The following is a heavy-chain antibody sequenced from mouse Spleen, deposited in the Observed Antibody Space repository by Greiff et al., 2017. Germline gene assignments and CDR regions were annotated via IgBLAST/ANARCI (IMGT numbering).Heavy chain of an antibody. CDR1: GYTFTSYW. CDR3: ARSYYYGSSWDYFDY. D-gene: IGHD1-1*01. J-gene: IGHJ2*01. CDR2: IDPSDSYT. Sequence: QVQLQQPGAELVMPGASVKLSCKASGYTFTSYWMHWVKQRPGQGLEWIGEIDPSDSYTNYNQKFKGKATLTVDKSSSTAYMQLSSLTSEDSAVYYCARSYYYGSSWDYFDYWGQGTTLTVSS. V-gene: IGHV1-69*01.